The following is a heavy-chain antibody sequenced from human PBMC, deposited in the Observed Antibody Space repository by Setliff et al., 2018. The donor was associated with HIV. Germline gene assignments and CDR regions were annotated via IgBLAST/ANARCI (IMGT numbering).Heavy chain of an antibody. J-gene: IGHJ4*02. CDR3: ARGEQQLVLVGSYDY. D-gene: IGHD6-13*01. Sequence: ASVKVSCKASGYTFTSYYMHWVRQPPGQGLEWMGIINPSGGSTSYAQKFQGRVTITTDESTSTAYMELSSLRSEDTAVYYCARGEQQLVLVGSYDYWGQGTLVTVSS. V-gene: IGHV1-46*01. CDR2: INPSGGST. CDR1: GYTFTSYY.